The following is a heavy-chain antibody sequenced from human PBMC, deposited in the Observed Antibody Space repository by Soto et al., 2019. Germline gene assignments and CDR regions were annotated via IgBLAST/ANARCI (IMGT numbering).Heavy chain of an antibody. CDR3: AALPGYLTNFDY. J-gene: IGHJ4*02. CDR1: GFTFTSSA. CDR2: IVVGSGNT. V-gene: IGHV1-58*02. D-gene: IGHD6-13*01. Sequence: EASVKVSCKASGFTFTSSAIQWVRQARGQRLEWIGWIVVGSGNTNYAQKFQERVTITRDMSTSTAYMELSSLRSEDTAVYYCAALPGYLTNFDYWGQGTLVTVSS.